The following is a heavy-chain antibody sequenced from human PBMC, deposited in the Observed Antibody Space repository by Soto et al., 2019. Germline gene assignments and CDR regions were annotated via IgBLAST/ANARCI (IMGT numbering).Heavy chain of an antibody. Sequence: QVQLQQWGAGLLKPSETLSLTCAVYGGSFSGYYWSWIRQPPGKGLEWIGEINHSGSTNYNPSLKSRVAISVDTSKNQFSLKLSSVTAADTAVYYCARLGLRDYGGYWGQGTLVTVSS. CDR3: ARLGLRDYGGY. D-gene: IGHD4-17*01. V-gene: IGHV4-34*01. CDR2: INHSGST. CDR1: GGSFSGYY. J-gene: IGHJ4*02.